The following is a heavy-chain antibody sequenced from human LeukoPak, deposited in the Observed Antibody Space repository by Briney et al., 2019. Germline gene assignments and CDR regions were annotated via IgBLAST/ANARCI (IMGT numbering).Heavy chain of an antibody. CDR2: ISSSGRTI. D-gene: IGHD3-10*01. CDR1: VLTFSSYE. J-gene: IGHJ4*02. V-gene: IGHV3-48*03. Sequence: GGSLRLSCAASVLTFSSYEMNWVRQAPGKGVEWVSYISSSGRTINYADSVKGRSTISRDNAKNSLYRRLNSLVAETPAVNYCRTRSELLWFGELDPRDYWGQGTLVTVSS. CDR3: RTRSELLWFGELDPRDY.